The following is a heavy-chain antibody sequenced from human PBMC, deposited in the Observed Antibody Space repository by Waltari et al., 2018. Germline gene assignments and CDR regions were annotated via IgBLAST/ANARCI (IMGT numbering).Heavy chain of an antibody. CDR2: ITTNTGNP. D-gene: IGHD2-2*01. J-gene: IGHJ5*02. V-gene: IGHV7-4-1*02. Sequence: QVQLAQSGSELKKPGASVKISCKASGYTLTDYAINWVRQAPGQGLELMGWITTNTGNPPYAQGFTGRFVFSLDTSVSTAYLQITSLKTEDSAVYYCAREVVPPHTIVVNWFDPWGQGTLVTVSS. CDR1: GYTLTDYA. CDR3: AREVVPPHTIVVNWFDP.